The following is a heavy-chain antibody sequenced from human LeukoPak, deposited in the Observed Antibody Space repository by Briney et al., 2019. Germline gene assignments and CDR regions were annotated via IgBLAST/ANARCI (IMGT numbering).Heavy chain of an antibody. D-gene: IGHD6-13*01. CDR1: GFSFDDYT. Sequence: PGGSLRLSCVTSGFSFDDYTMHWVRQVPGKGLQWVSLISWDGTTTYYADSMKGRFTISRDNTKNSLYLDLTSLRTDDTALYYCAKDERRIAATGSWGFDHWGQGTLVTVSS. CDR3: AKDERRIAATGSWGFDH. CDR2: ISWDGTTT. J-gene: IGHJ4*02. V-gene: IGHV3-43*01.